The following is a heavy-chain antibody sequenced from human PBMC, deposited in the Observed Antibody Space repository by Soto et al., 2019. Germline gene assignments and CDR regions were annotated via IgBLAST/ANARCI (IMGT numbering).Heavy chain of an antibody. CDR1: GFTFSSYA. V-gene: IGHV3-23*01. J-gene: IGHJ3*02. CDR2: ISGSGGST. CDR3: AKGYMITFGGVIVFDAFDI. Sequence: GGSLRLSCAASGFTFSSYAMSWVRQAPGKGLEWVSAISGSGGSTYYADSVKGRFTISRDNSKNTLYLQMNSLRAEDTAVYYCAKGYMITFGGVIVFDAFDIWGQGTMVTVS. D-gene: IGHD3-16*02.